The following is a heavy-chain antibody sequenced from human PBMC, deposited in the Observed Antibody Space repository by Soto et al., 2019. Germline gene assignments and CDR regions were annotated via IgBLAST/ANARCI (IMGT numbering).Heavy chain of an antibody. V-gene: IGHV4-59*01. J-gene: IGHJ4*02. Sequence: SETLSLTCTVSGGSISSYYWSWTRQPPGKGLEWIGYIYYSGSTNYNPSLKSRVTISVDTSKNQFSLKLSSVTAADTAVYYCAKEERYYYSSSHIDYWGQVTLVTVSS. CDR3: AKEERYYYSSSHIDY. CDR1: GGSISSYY. D-gene: IGHD3-10*01. CDR2: IYYSGST.